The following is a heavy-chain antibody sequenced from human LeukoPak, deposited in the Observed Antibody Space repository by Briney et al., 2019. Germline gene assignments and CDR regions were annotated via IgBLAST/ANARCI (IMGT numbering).Heavy chain of an antibody. CDR1: GGSFSGYY. V-gene: IGHV4-34*01. D-gene: IGHD1-7*01. CDR3: ASVSVTGTTGLSPYYFDY. CDR2: INHSGST. Sequence: SETLSLTRAVYGGSFSGYYWSWIRQPPGKGLEWIGEINHSGSTNYNPSLKSRVTISVDTSKNQFSLKLSSVTAADTAVYYCASVSVTGTTGLSPYYFDYWGQGTLVTVSS. J-gene: IGHJ4*02.